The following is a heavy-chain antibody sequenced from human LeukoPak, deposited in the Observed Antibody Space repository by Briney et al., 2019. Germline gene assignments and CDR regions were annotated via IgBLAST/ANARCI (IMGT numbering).Heavy chain of an antibody. J-gene: IGHJ4*02. D-gene: IGHD3-10*01. CDR1: GYTFTSYY. V-gene: IGHV1-69*05. Sequence: GASVKVSCKASGYTFTSYYMHWVRQAPGQGLEWMGRIIPIFGTANYAQKFQGRVTITTDESTSTAYMELSSLRSEDTAVYYCARAPYGSGSYPFDYWGQGTLVTVSS. CDR3: ARAPYGSGSYPFDY. CDR2: IIPIFGTA.